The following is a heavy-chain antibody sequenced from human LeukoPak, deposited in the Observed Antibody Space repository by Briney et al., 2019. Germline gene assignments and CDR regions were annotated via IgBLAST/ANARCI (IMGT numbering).Heavy chain of an antibody. V-gene: IGHV1-18*01. CDR1: GYTFTSYG. Sequence: ASVKVSCKASGYTFTSYGISWVRQAPGQGLEWMGWISAYNGNTNYAQKLQGRVTMTTDTSTSTAYMELRSLRSDDTAVYYCARWVVVVPAAMDYYYYMDVWGKGTTVTLSS. D-gene: IGHD2-2*01. CDR3: ARWVVVVPAAMDYYYYMDV. CDR2: ISAYNGNT. J-gene: IGHJ6*03.